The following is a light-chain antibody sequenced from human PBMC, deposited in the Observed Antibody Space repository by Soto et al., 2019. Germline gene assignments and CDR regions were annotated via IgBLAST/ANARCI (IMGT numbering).Light chain of an antibody. CDR2: ANN. CDR3: AAWDESLYGVV. Sequence: QSVLTQPPSASGTPGQRVTISCSGGGSNIGSNTVNWYQQLPGAAPTILIHANNQRPSGVPERFSGSKSGTSASLAISGLQSEDEADYFCAAWDESLYGVVFGGVTKVTVL. J-gene: IGLJ2*01. CDR1: GSNIGSNT. V-gene: IGLV1-44*01.